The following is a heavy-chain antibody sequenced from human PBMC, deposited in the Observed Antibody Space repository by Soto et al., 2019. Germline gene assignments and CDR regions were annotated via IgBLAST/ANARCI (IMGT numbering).Heavy chain of an antibody. CDR3: ARDLRGSYYDICDY. CDR2: IIQDGSEK. CDR1: GFTFSSYW. V-gene: IGHV3-7*03. Sequence: EVQLVESGGGLVQPGGSLRLSCAASGFTFSSYWMSWVRQAPGQGLEWVANIIQDGSEKYYVDSVKGRFTISRDNAKNSLFLQMNSLRAEDTAVYYCARDLRGSYYDICDYWGQGTLVTVSS. D-gene: IGHD3-9*01. J-gene: IGHJ4*02.